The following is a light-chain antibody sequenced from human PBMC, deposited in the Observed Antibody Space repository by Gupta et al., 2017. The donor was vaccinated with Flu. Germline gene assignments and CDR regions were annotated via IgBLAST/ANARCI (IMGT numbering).Light chain of an antibody. CDR1: QSVLYNSNNKNY. Sequence: DIVMTPSPDSLAGSLGERANINCKSSQSVLYNSNNKNYLAWYQQKPGQPPKLLIYWASTRESGVPDRCSGSGSGTDFTLTISSLQAEDVAVYYCQQYYSTPPTFGGGTKVEIK. CDR3: QQYYSTPPT. CDR2: WAS. J-gene: IGKJ4*01. V-gene: IGKV4-1*01.